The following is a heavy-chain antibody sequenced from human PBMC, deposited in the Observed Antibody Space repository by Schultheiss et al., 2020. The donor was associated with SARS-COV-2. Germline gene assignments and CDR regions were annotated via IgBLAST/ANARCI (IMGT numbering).Heavy chain of an antibody. CDR1: GYTFTSYA. CDR3: ARGGGCSSTSCYFGY. J-gene: IGHJ4*02. V-gene: IGHV1-3*01. D-gene: IGHD2-2*01. Sequence: ASVKVSCKASGYTFTSYAMHWVRQAPGQRLEWMGWINPNSGGTNYAQKFQGRVTITRDTSASTAYMELSSLRSEDTAVYYCARGGGCSSTSCYFGYWGQGTLVTVSS. CDR2: INPNSGGT.